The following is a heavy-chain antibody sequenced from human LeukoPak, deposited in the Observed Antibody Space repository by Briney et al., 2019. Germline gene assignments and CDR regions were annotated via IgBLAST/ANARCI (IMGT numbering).Heavy chain of an antibody. Sequence: SETLSLTCTVSGGSIITTSYYWSWIRQPPGKGLDWIGYIYYSGSTNYNPSLKSRVTISVDTSKNQFSLKLSSVTAADTAVYYCARVRCSGGSCYDFDYWGQGTLVTVSS. CDR3: ARVRCSGGSCYDFDY. CDR1: GGSIITTSYY. J-gene: IGHJ4*02. CDR2: IYYSGST. V-gene: IGHV4-61*01. D-gene: IGHD2-15*01.